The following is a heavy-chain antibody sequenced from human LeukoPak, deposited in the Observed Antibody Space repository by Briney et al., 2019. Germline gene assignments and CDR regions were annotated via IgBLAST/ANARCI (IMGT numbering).Heavy chain of an antibody. D-gene: IGHD6-19*01. CDR2: IKSKTDGGTT. CDR3: ITRVTGTGDY. J-gene: IGHJ4*02. V-gene: IGHV3-15*01. CDR1: GFTFGNAW. Sequence: PGGSLRLSCAASGFTFGNAWMSWVRQAPGKGLEWVGRIKSKTDGGTTDYPAPVKGRFTISRDDSKNTLYLQMNSLSTEDTAVYYCITRVTGTGDYWGQGTLVTVSS.